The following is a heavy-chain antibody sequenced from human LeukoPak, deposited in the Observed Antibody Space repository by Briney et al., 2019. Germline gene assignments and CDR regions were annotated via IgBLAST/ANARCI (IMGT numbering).Heavy chain of an antibody. CDR3: ARDFPDNALFDL. CDR2: ITSTSRTI. J-gene: IGHJ4*02. D-gene: IGHD2-8*01. Sequence: TGGSLRLSCAVSGFTFTDYSMHWVRQAPGKGLEWVSSITSTSRTIFYADSVEGRFTISRDNAKNTVSLEMNSLRTEDAAIYYCARDFPDNALFDLWGQGTLVSVSS. V-gene: IGHV3-69-1*02. CDR1: GFTFTDYS.